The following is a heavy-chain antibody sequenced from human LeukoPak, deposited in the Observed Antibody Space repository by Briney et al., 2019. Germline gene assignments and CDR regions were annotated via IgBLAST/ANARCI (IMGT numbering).Heavy chain of an antibody. CDR2: ISSSSSYI. CDR3: ARAGLDYYYGMDV. J-gene: IGHJ6*02. CDR1: GFTFSSYS. D-gene: IGHD6-19*01. V-gene: IGHV3-21*01. Sequence: GGSLRLSCAASGFTFSSYSMNWVRQAPGKGLEWVSSISSSSSYIYYADSVKGRFTISRDNAKNSLYLQMNSLRAEDTAVYYCARAGLDYYYGMDVWGQGTTVTVSS.